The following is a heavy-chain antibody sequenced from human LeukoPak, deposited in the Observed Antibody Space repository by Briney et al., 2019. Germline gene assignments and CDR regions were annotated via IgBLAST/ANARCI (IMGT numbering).Heavy chain of an antibody. D-gene: IGHD2-15*01. CDR1: GYTFTSNG. V-gene: IGHV1-18*01. Sequence: GASVKVSCKASGYTFTSNGISWVRQAPGQGLEWMGWISGYNGNTNYAQKFQGRLTMTTDTSTNTAYMELRSLRPDDTAIYYCARDFFHGHCSGLSCFLLDYWGQGSLVTVSS. J-gene: IGHJ4*02. CDR3: ARDFFHGHCSGLSCFLLDY. CDR2: ISGYNGNT.